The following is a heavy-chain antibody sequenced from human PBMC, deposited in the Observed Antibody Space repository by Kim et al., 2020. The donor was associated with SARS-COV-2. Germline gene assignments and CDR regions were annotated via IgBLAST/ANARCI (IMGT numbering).Heavy chain of an antibody. V-gene: IGHV3-53*04. CDR1: GFTVSSNY. Sequence: GGSLILSCAASGFTVSSNYMSWVRQAPGKGLEWVSVIYSGGSTYYADSVTGRFTISRHNSKNTLYLQMNSLRAEDTALYYCARDSRRIAVAGPPHYGMDV. D-gene: IGHD6-19*01. CDR3: ARDSRRIAVAGPPHYGMDV. CDR2: IYSGGST. J-gene: IGHJ6*01.